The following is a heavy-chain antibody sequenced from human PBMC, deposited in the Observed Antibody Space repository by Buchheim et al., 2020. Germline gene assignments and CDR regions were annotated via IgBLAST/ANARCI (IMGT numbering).Heavy chain of an antibody. D-gene: IGHD3-3*01. J-gene: IGHJ6*02. Sequence: QVQLVESGGGVVQPGRSLRLSCAASGFTFSSYAMHWVRQAPGKGLEWVAVISYDGSNKYYADSVRGRFTISRDNSKTTLYLQMNSLRAEDTAVYYCARDWIFGVAVHYYYYGMDVWGQGTT. CDR1: GFTFSSYA. CDR3: ARDWIFGVAVHYYYYGMDV. V-gene: IGHV3-30-3*01. CDR2: ISYDGSNK.